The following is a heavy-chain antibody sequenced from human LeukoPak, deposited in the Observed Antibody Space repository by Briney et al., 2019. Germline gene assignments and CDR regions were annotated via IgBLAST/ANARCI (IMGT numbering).Heavy chain of an antibody. Sequence: GGSLRLSCAASGFTLGSYAMHWVRQAPGRGLEWVAIISYDGSDKFYADSVKGRFTISRDNSKNTLYLQMNSLRAEDTAVYYCAREHRGYGDSWGQGTLVTVSS. J-gene: IGHJ4*02. CDR2: ISYDGSDK. V-gene: IGHV3-30-3*01. CDR1: GFTLGSYA. CDR3: AREHRGYGDS. D-gene: IGHD5-12*01.